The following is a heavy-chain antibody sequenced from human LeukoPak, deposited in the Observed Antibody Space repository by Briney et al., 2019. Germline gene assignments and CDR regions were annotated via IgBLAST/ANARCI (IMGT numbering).Heavy chain of an antibody. Sequence: GGSLRLSCAASEFTFSTFIMSWVRQAPGKGLEWVASITGDGENTYSADSVRGRFSISRDNSTDMLFLQMSSLRVDDTAIYFCAKISGSSQKGFDPWGQGTLVTVSS. CDR3: AKISGSSQKGFDP. V-gene: IGHV3-23*01. J-gene: IGHJ5*02. CDR2: ITGDGENT. D-gene: IGHD3-10*01. CDR1: EFTFSTFI.